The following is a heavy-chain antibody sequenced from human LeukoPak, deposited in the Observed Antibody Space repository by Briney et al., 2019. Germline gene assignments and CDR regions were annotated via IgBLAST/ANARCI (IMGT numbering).Heavy chain of an antibody. CDR2: VGGIGGST. D-gene: IGHD2-2*01. J-gene: IGHJ4*02. V-gene: IGHV3-23*01. CDR3: AKGGTFCTSDSCFINC. Sequence: GGSLRLSCAASGFSFGNYAMHWVRQAPGKGLQWVSTVGGIGGSTYYADSVKDRFTISRDSSKNTLYLQMNSLRAEDTAVYFCAKGGTFCTSDSCFINCWGQGTLVTVSS. CDR1: GFSFGNYA.